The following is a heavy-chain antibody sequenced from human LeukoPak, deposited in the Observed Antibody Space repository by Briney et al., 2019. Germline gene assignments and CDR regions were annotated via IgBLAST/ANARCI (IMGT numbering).Heavy chain of an antibody. CDR1: GYTFTSYD. J-gene: IGHJ4*02. CDR2: MNPNSGNT. CDR3: AISPGYSSSWYLDY. D-gene: IGHD6-13*01. Sequence: ASVKVSCKASGYTFTSYDIKGVRQATGQGLEWMGWMNPNSGNTGYAQKFQGRVTITRNTSISTAYMELSSLRSEDTAVYYCAISPGYSSSWYLDYWGQGTLVTVSS. V-gene: IGHV1-8*03.